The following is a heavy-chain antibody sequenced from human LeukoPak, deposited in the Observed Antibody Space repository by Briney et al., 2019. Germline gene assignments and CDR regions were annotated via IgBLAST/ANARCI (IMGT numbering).Heavy chain of an antibody. Sequence: ASVKVSCKASGYTFTSYDINWVRQATGQGLEWMGWMNPNSGNTGYAQKFRGRVTITRNTSISTAYMELSSLRSEDTAVYYCARGPLLLWFGELSGLYYYMDVWGKGTTVTVSS. CDR1: GYTFTSYD. CDR2: MNPNSGNT. V-gene: IGHV1-8*03. CDR3: ARGPLLLWFGELSGLYYYMDV. J-gene: IGHJ6*03. D-gene: IGHD3-10*01.